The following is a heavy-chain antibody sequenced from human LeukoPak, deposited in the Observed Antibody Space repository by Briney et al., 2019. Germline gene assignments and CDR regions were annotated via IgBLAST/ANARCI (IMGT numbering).Heavy chain of an antibody. V-gene: IGHV3-11*04. CDR2: ISSSGCTI. Sequence: GGSLRLSCAASGFTLSDYYMSWIRQAPGKGLEWGSYISSSGCTIYYADSVKGRFTISRDNAKNSLYVQKNSLRAEDTAVYYCARDKRWLQRGAFDIWGQGTMVTVSS. J-gene: IGHJ3*02. CDR3: ARDKRWLQRGAFDI. D-gene: IGHD5-24*01. CDR1: GFTLSDYY.